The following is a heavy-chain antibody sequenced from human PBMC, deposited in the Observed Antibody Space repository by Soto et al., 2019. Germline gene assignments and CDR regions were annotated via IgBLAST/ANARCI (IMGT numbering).Heavy chain of an antibody. D-gene: IGHD3-3*01. CDR2: IYYSGST. Sequence: SSEMMSHTCTVAGGYISSRSYYWGRIRKPPGKGLEWIGSIYYSGSTYYNPSLKSRVTISVDTSKNQFSLKLSSVTAADTAVYYCARNDFWSGYHRNWFDPWGQGTLVTVSS. CDR3: ARNDFWSGYHRNWFDP. V-gene: IGHV4-39*01. J-gene: IGHJ5*02. CDR1: GGYISSRSYY.